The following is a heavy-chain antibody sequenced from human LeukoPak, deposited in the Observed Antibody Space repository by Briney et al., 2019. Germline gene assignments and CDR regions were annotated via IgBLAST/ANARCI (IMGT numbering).Heavy chain of an antibody. V-gene: IGHV4-59*01. Sequence: PSETLSLTCAVYGGSFSGYYWSWIRQPPGKGLEWIGYIYYSGNTNYNPPLKSRVTISVDTSKNQFSLKLSPVTAADTAVYYCARYSSSWYGDWFDPWGQGTLVAVSS. CDR3: ARYSSSWYGDWFDP. D-gene: IGHD6-13*01. CDR2: IYYSGNT. J-gene: IGHJ5*02. CDR1: GGSFSGYY.